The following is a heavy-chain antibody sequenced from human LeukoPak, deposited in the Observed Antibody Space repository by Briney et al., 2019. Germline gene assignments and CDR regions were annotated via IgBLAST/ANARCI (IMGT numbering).Heavy chain of an antibody. Sequence: GAPLKISGKTSGSRFSSYRSGGVRRLPGKGLEGLGIIYLGDSSTHYSPSFQGQVTISADKSISTAYLQWSSLKASDTAMYYCTRPSYYYTSGTYYRPDQPDYWGQGTLVTVSS. J-gene: IGHJ4*02. CDR3: TRPSYYYTSGTYYRPDQPDY. V-gene: IGHV5-51*01. D-gene: IGHD3-10*01. CDR1: GSRFSSYR. CDR2: IYLGDSST.